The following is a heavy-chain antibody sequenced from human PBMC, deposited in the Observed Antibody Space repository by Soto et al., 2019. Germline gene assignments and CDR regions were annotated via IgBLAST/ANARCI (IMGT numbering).Heavy chain of an antibody. CDR2: IYYSGST. CDR1: GGSIISGGYY. CDR3: ARARDYSIFGY. V-gene: IGHV4-31*03. J-gene: IGHJ4*02. D-gene: IGHD4-4*01. Sequence: SETLSLTCTVSGGSIISGGYYWSWIRQHPGKGLEWIGYIYYSGSTYYNPSLKSRVTISVDTSKNQFSLKLSSVTAADTAVYYCARARDYSIFGYWGQGTLVTVAS.